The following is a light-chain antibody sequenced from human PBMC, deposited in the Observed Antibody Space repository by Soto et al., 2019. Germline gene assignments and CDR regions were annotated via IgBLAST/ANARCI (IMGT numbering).Light chain of an antibody. CDR1: QSVSSTY. CDR3: QQFGSSPRT. Sequence: EVVLTQSPGTLSLSPGERATLSCRASQSVSSTYLAWYQLKPGQAPRLLIYGASSRATGIPDRFSGSGSGTDFTLTISRLEPEDFAVYYCQQFGSSPRTFGQGTKVEI. J-gene: IGKJ1*01. V-gene: IGKV3-20*01. CDR2: GAS.